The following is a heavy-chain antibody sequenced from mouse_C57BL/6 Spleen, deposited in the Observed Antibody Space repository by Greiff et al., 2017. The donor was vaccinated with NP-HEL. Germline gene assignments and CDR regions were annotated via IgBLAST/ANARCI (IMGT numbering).Heavy chain of an antibody. Sequence: EVQLVESGGGLVQPKGSLKLSCAASGFSFNTYAMNWVRQAPGKGLEWVARIRSKSNNYATYYADSVKDRFTISRDDSESMLYLQMKNLKTEDTARYYCVRGTTVVAPYYYAMDYWGQGTSVTVSS. CDR2: IRSKSNNYAT. J-gene: IGHJ4*01. D-gene: IGHD1-1*01. CDR3: VRGTTVVAPYYYAMDY. CDR1: GFSFNTYA. V-gene: IGHV10-1*01.